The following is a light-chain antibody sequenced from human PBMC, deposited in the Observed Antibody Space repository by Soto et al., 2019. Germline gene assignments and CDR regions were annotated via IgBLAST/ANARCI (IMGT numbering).Light chain of an antibody. CDR2: EVT. CDR1: SSDVGGYNY. V-gene: IGLV2-8*01. J-gene: IGLJ1*01. Sequence: LTQSPSASGSPGQSVTISCIGTSSDVGGYNYVSWYQHHPGKAPKLIIYEVTKRPSGVPDRFSGSRSGTTASLTVSGLQAEDEADYYCGSYEGGNTFVFGTGTKVTVL. CDR3: GSYEGGNTFV.